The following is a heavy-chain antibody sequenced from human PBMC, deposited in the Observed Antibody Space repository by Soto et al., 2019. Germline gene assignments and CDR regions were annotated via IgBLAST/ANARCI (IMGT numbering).Heavy chain of an antibody. D-gene: IGHD4-4*01. Sequence: QLQLQESGPGLVKPSETLSLTCTVSGGSISSSSYYWGWIRQPPGKGLEWIGSIYYSGSTYYNPSLKSRVTISVDTSKNQFSLKLSSVTAADTALYYCAREDYSNHYYYYYMDVWGKGTTVTVSS. J-gene: IGHJ6*03. CDR2: IYYSGST. V-gene: IGHV4-39*01. CDR3: AREDYSNHYYYYYMDV. CDR1: GGSISSSSYY.